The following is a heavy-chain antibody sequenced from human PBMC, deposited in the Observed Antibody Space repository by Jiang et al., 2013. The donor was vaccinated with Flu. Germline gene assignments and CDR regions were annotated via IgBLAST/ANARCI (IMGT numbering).Heavy chain of an antibody. V-gene: IGHV4-34*01. CDR2: INHSGST. D-gene: IGHD3-3*01. CDR1: GGSFSGYY. J-gene: IGHJ4*02. Sequence: LLKPSETLSLTCAVYGGSFSGYYWSWIRQPPGKGLEWIGEINHSGSTNYNPSLKSRVTISVDTSKNQFSLKLSSVTAADTAVYYCARKGSFWSGYRPFDYWGQGTLVTVSS. CDR3: ARKGSFWSGYRPFDY.